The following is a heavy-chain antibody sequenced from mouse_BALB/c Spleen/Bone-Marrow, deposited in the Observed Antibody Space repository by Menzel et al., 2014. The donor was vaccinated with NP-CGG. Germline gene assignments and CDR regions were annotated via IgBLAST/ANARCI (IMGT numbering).Heavy chain of an antibody. J-gene: IGHJ2*01. CDR2: ISYSGST. CDR1: GYSITSDYA. D-gene: IGHD2-14*01. Sequence: EVNLVESGPGLVKPSQSLSFTCTVTGYSITSDYAWNWIRQFPGNKLEWMGYISYSGSTSYNPSLKSRISITRDTSKNQFFLQLNSVTTEDTATYYCARWVYYRYDEGFDYWGQGTTLTVSS. V-gene: IGHV3-2*02. CDR3: ARWVYYRYDEGFDY.